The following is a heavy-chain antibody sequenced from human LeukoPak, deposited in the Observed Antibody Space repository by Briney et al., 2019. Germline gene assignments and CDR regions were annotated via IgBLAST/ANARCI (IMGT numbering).Heavy chain of an antibody. Sequence: GGSLRISCAASGFTFSNYAMTWVRQAPGKGLEWVSALSGSGGSAYYADSVKGRFTISRDNSKNTLYLQMNSLRAEDTAVYYCAKGRYESSGFNWAAWGQGTLVTVAS. J-gene: IGHJ4*02. V-gene: IGHV3-23*01. CDR2: LSGSGGSA. CDR3: AKGRYESSGFNWAA. D-gene: IGHD3-22*01. CDR1: GFTFSNYA.